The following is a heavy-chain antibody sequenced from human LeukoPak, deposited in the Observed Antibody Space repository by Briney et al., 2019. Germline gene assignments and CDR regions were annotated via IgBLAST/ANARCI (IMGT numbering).Heavy chain of an antibody. Sequence: PGGSLRLSCAASGFTFSSYSMNWVRQAPGKGLEWVSSISSSSSYIYYADSVKGRFTISRDNAKNSLYLQMNSLGAEDTAVYYCARLGYSGSYSPFDYWGQGTLVTVSS. CDR1: GFTFSSYS. CDR3: ARLGYSGSYSPFDY. J-gene: IGHJ4*02. CDR2: ISSSSSYI. V-gene: IGHV3-21*01. D-gene: IGHD1-26*01.